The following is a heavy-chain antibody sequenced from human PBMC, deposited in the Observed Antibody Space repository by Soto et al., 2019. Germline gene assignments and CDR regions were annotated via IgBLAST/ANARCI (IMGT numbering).Heavy chain of an antibody. CDR3: TRDDEMVYATSGYYYYGMDV. Sequence: GGSLRLSCAASGFTFSNAWMNWVRQAPGKGLEWVGRIKSKTDGGTTDYAAPVKGRFTISRDDSKNTLYLQMNSLKTEDTAVYYCTRDDEMVYATSGYYYYGMDVWGQGTTVTVSS. CDR2: IKSKTDGGTT. CDR1: GFTFSNAW. D-gene: IGHD2-8*01. V-gene: IGHV3-15*07. J-gene: IGHJ6*02.